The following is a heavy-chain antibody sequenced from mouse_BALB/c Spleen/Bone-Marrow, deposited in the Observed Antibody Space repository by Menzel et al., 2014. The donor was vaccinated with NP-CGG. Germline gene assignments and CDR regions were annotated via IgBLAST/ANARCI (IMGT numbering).Heavy chain of an antibody. V-gene: IGHV1-26*01. CDR2: INPKNGDT. D-gene: IGHD2-12*01. CDR3: VMGSRLYWYFDV. CDR1: GYTFTDYY. J-gene: IGHJ1*01. Sequence: EVQLQQSGPELVKPGASMKMSCKASGYTFTDYYMKWVRQSHGKSLEWIGDINPKNGDTFYNQKFKDKATLTVDRSSNTAYMQLDSLTSEDSAAHYCVMGSRLYWYFDVWGAGATVTVSS.